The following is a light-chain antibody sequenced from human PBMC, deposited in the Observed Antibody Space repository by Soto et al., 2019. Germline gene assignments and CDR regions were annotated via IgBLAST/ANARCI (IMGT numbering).Light chain of an antibody. CDR2: SNN. V-gene: IGLV1-47*01. CDR3: AAWDDSLSGAV. Sequence: QSVLTQRPSASGTPGQRVTVSCSGSSSNIGSNYVYWYQQLPGTAPKLLIYSNNQRPSGVPDRFSGSKSGTSASLAISGLRSEDEADYYCAAWDDSLSGAVFGGGTKLTVL. CDR1: SSNIGSNY. J-gene: IGLJ2*01.